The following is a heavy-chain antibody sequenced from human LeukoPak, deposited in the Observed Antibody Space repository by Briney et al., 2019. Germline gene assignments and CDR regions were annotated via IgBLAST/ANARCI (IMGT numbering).Heavy chain of an antibody. D-gene: IGHD3-22*01. CDR1: GYTFTSYG. Sequence: GASVKVSCKASGYTFTSYGISWVRQAPGQGLEWMGWISAYNGNTNYAQKLQGRVTMTTDTSTSTAYMELRSLRSDDTAVYYCAREDYYDSSGYYSAFDYWGQGTLVTVSS. CDR3: AREDYYDSSGYYSAFDY. J-gene: IGHJ4*02. CDR2: ISAYNGNT. V-gene: IGHV1-18*01.